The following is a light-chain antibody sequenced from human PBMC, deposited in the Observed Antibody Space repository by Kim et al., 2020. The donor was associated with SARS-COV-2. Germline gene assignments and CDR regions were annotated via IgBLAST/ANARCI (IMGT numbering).Light chain of an antibody. CDR3: QTWGPGIRV. CDR2: VNSDGSH. J-gene: IGLJ3*02. Sequence: VQRPCTLRNGPSNYAIAWHQQQPGKGPRYLMKVNSDGSHSKGDGIPDRFSGSSSGAERYLTISSLQSDDEADYYCQTWGPGIRVFGGGTKVTVL. V-gene: IGLV4-69*01. CDR1: NGPSNYA.